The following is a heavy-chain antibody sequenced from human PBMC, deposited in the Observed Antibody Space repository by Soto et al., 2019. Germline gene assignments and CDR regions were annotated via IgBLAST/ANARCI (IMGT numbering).Heavy chain of an antibody. Sequence: ASVKVSCKASGGTFGRNAINWVRQAPGQGLEWMGGIIPMFGTANHAQKFRDRIVITADESTNTAYLDLNSLRYEDTAIYYCARPQGSGWRFNALDFWGQGTVVTVSS. D-gene: IGHD6-19*01. CDR1: GGTFGRNA. CDR2: IIPMFGTA. V-gene: IGHV1-69*13. J-gene: IGHJ3*01. CDR3: ARPQGSGWRFNALDF.